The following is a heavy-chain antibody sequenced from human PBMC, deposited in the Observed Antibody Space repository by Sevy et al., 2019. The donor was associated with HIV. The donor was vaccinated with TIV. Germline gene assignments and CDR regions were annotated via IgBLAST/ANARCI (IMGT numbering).Heavy chain of an antibody. V-gene: IGHV3-48*02. Sequence: GGSLRLSCAASGFTFSSYSMNWVRQAPGKGLEWVSYISSSSSTIYYADSLKGRFTISRDNAKNSLYLQMNSLRDEDTAVYYCARVEGATRSLYFDYWGQGTLVTVSS. D-gene: IGHD1-26*01. CDR2: ISSSSSTI. J-gene: IGHJ4*02. CDR1: GFTFSSYS. CDR3: ARVEGATRSLYFDY.